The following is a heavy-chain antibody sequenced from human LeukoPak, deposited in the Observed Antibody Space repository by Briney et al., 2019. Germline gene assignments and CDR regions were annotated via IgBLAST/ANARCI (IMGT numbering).Heavy chain of an antibody. CDR2: ISAYNSNT. J-gene: IGHJ4*02. CDR1: GYTFSSYG. CDR3: ARGSGYGSGSYNDY. V-gene: IGHV1-18*04. D-gene: IGHD3-10*01. Sequence: GASVNLSCKASGYTFSSYGISWVRQAPGQGLEWMGWISAYNSNTNYAQKLQGRVTMTTDTSTSTAYMELRSLRSDDTAVYYCARGSGYGSGSYNDYWGQGTLVTVSS.